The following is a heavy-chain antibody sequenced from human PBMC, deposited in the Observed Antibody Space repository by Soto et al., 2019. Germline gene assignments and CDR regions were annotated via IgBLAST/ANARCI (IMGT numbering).Heavy chain of an antibody. CDR2: IYSRDSDT. Sequence: PGEPLKISCQGSGYRFPNFWIVWVRQRPAKGLGWMGIIYSRDSDTRYSPSFQGQVTISVDSSISTAYLQWSSLKASDTAIYYFAGAPYIHTDGDFDFWGQGTLFTVSS. J-gene: IGHJ4*02. CDR3: AGAPYIHTDGDFDF. V-gene: IGHV5-51*01. CDR1: GYRFPNFW. D-gene: IGHD2-15*01.